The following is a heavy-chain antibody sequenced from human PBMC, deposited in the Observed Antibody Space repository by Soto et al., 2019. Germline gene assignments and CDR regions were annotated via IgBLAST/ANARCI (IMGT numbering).Heavy chain of an antibody. Sequence: KQSPTLSLTCTVSGGSISSYYWSWIRQPPGKGLEWIGYIYYSGSTNYNPSLKSRVTISVDTSKNQFSLKLSSVTAADTAVYYCARVVGAAAGRAGVLYFQHWGQGTLVTVSS. CDR1: GGSISSYY. D-gene: IGHD6-13*01. CDR2: IYYSGST. J-gene: IGHJ1*01. V-gene: IGHV4-59*01. CDR3: ARVVGAAAGRAGVLYFQH.